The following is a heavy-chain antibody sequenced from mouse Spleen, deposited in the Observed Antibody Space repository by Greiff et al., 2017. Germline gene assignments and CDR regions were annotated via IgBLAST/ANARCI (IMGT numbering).Heavy chain of an antibody. CDR2: INYDGSST. J-gene: IGHJ4*01. V-gene: IGHV5-16*01. CDR3: ARVLYDYDGAMDY. CDR1: GFTFSDYY. D-gene: IGHD2-4*01. Sequence: EVHLVESEGGLVQPGSSMKLSCTASGFTFSDYYMAWVRQVPEKGLEWVANINYDGSSTYYLDSLKSRFIISRDNAKNILYLQMSSLKSEDTATYYCARVLYDYDGAMDYWGQGTSVTVSS.